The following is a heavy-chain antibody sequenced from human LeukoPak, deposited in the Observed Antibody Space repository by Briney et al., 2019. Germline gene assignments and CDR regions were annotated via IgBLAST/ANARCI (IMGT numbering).Heavy chain of an antibody. Sequence: SVKVSCKASGGTFSSYAISWVQQAPGQGLEWMGGIIPIFGTANYAQKFQGRVTMTRNTSISTAYMELSSLRSEDTAVYYCARGLGFGEFFRYYYGMDVWGQGTTVTVSS. J-gene: IGHJ6*02. CDR1: GGTFSSYA. D-gene: IGHD3-10*01. CDR3: ARGLGFGEFFRYYYGMDV. CDR2: IIPIFGTA. V-gene: IGHV1-69*05.